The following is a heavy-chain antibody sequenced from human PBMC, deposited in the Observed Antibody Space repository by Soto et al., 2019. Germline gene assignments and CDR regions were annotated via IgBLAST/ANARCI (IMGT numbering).Heavy chain of an antibody. D-gene: IGHD3-16*02. CDR3: PRALPPASHYYYYCIDV. J-gene: IGHJ6*02. Sequence: PGGSPTLSCAASGFTFSSYEMNWVRQAPGKGLEWVSYISSSGSTIYYADSVKGRFTISRDNAKNSLYLQMNSRRAEDTAGYYCPRALPPASHYYYYCIDVCGHLTTFPASS. CDR2: ISSSGSTI. CDR1: GFTFSSYE. V-gene: IGHV3-48*03.